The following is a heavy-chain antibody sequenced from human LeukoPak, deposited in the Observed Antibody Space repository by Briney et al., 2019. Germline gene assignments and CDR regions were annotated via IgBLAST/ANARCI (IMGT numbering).Heavy chain of an antibody. CDR2: TSNKANSFTS. CDR3: ARGDDYNRRSFDY. V-gene: IGHV3-72*01. CDR1: GFTFNDHY. Sequence: GGSLRLSCPASGFTFNDHYMDWVRQAPGKELEWVGRTSNKANSFTSEYAASVRGRFTISRDESNKSLNLQINSLKTEDTAVYYCARGDDYNRRSFDYWGQGTLVTVSS. D-gene: IGHD5-24*01. J-gene: IGHJ4*02.